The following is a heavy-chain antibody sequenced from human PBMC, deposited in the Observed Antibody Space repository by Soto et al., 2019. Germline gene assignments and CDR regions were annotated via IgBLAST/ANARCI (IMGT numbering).Heavy chain of an antibody. CDR1: GFTFTSSA. CDR3: AAEGIGYYYDSSGYYNDY. J-gene: IGHJ4*02. CDR2: IVVGSGNT. D-gene: IGHD3-22*01. Sequence: ASVKVSCKASGFTFTSSAVQWVRQARGQRLEWIGWIVVGSGNTNYAQKFQERVTITRDMSTSTAYMELSSLRSEDTAVYYCAAEGIGYYYDSSGYYNDYWGQGTLVTVSS. V-gene: IGHV1-58*01.